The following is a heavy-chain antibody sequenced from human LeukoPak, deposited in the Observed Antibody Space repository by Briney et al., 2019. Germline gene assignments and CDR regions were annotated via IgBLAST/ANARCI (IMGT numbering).Heavy chain of an antibody. CDR1: GFTFDDYG. CDR2: INWNGGST. D-gene: IGHD2-2*01. CDR3: ARGTVVPAAPYYFDY. V-gene: IGHV3-20*04. Sequence: GGSLRLSCAASGFTFDDYGMSWVRQAPGKGLEWVSGINWNGGSTGYADSVKGRFTISRDNAKNSLYLQMNSLRAEDTALYYCARGTVVPAAPYYFDYWGQGTLVTVSS. J-gene: IGHJ4*02.